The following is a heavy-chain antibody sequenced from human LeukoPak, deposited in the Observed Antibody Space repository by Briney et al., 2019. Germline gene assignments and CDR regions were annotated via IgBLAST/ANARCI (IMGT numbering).Heavy chain of an antibody. D-gene: IGHD1-26*01. CDR1: GFTFSSYS. Sequence: GGSLRLSCAASGFTFSSYSMNWVRQAPGKGLEWVSSIISISSYIYYADSVKGRFTISRDNAKNSLYLQMNSLRAEDTAVYYCARVKGSLGSNAFDIWGQGTMVTVSS. CDR3: ARVKGSLGSNAFDI. J-gene: IGHJ3*02. V-gene: IGHV3-21*01. CDR2: IISISSYI.